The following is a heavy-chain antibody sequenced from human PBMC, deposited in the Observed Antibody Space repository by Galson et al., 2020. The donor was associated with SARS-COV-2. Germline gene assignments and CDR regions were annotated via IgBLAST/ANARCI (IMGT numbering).Heavy chain of an antibody. Sequence: SQTPSPTCAISGDNVSSHRAASTCIRQSPSRGLEWLGRTYYRSKWNNDYAVSMKGRLIINPDTSEYQFSLQLDSVTPEDTAVYYCARDPSDWTFFDFWGQGTLVTVSS. J-gene: IGHJ4*02. V-gene: IGHV6-1*01. CDR3: ARDPSDWTFFDF. CDR1: GDNVSSHRAA. D-gene: IGHD1-1*01. CDR2: TYYRSKWNN.